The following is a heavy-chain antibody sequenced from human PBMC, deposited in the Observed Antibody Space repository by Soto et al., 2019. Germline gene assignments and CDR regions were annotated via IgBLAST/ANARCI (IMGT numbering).Heavy chain of an antibody. Sequence: EVQLVESGGGLVQPGGSLRLSCAASGFTFSSYWLSWVRQAPGTGLEWVANIKEDGSRANYVDSVKGRFTISRDNAKNSLYLQMNNLRAEDTAVYYCASPLGARWLQYPPAYWGQGTLVTVSS. D-gene: IGHD4-4*01. CDR2: IKEDGSRA. J-gene: IGHJ4*02. CDR1: GFTFSSYW. V-gene: IGHV3-7*03. CDR3: ASPLGARWLQYPPAY.